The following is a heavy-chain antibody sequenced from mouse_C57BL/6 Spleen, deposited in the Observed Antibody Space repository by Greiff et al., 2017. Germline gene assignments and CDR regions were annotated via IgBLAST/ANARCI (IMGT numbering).Heavy chain of an antibody. D-gene: IGHD2-1*01. Sequence: EVKLMESGGGLVKPGGSLKLSCAASGFTFSDYGMHWVRQAPEKGLEWVAYISSGSSTIYYADTVKGRFTISRDNAKNTLFLQMTSLRSEDTAMYYCARNGNYASYYGMDYWGQGNSVTVSS. J-gene: IGHJ4*01. V-gene: IGHV5-17*01. CDR3: ARNGNYASYYGMDY. CDR2: ISSGSSTI. CDR1: GFTFSDYG.